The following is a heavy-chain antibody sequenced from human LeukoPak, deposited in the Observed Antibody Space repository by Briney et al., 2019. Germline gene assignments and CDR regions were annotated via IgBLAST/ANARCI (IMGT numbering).Heavy chain of an antibody. Sequence: GGSLRLSCAASGFTFSSYWMSWVRQAPGKGQEWVANIKQDGSEKYYVDSVKGRFTISRDNAKNSLYLQMNSLRVEDTAVYYCARDKAGWFGEFDYWGQGTLVTVSS. CDR1: GFTFSSYW. CDR2: IKQDGSEK. J-gene: IGHJ4*02. CDR3: ARDKAGWFGEFDY. D-gene: IGHD3-10*01. V-gene: IGHV3-7*03.